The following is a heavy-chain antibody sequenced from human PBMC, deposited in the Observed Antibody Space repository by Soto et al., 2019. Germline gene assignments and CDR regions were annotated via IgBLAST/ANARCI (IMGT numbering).Heavy chain of an antibody. Sequence: EVQLVESGGGLVKPGGSLRLSCAASGFTFSGHTINWVRQAPGKGLEWVSSVSRSSTYIYYAASVKGRFTVSRDNAEKSLYRQMNSLRAEDTAIYYCARCMGFDGSGYAFFDSWGQGTLVTVSS. V-gene: IGHV3-21*01. CDR1: GFTFSGHT. CDR3: ARCMGFDGSGYAFFDS. J-gene: IGHJ4*02. D-gene: IGHD3-10*01. CDR2: VSRSSTYI.